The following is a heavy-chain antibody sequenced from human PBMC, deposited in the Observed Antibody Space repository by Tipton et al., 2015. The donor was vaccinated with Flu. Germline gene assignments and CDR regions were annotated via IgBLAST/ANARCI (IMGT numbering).Heavy chain of an antibody. CDR3: ASRGDYYDSSGYYEGLIDY. J-gene: IGHJ4*02. V-gene: IGHV5-51*01. CDR2: IYPGDSDT. CDR1: GYSFTSYW. Sequence: QLVQSGAEVKKPGESLKISCKGSGYSFTSYWIGWVRQMPGKGLEWMGIIYPGDSDTRYSPSFQGQVTISADKSISTAYLQWSSLKASDTAMYYCASRGDYYDSSGYYEGLIDYWGQGTLVTVSS. D-gene: IGHD3-22*01.